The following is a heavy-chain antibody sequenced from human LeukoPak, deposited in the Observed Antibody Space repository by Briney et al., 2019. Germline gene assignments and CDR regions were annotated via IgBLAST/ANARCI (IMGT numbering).Heavy chain of an antibody. J-gene: IGHJ4*02. CDR1: GFIFSSYA. D-gene: IGHD2-15*01. CDR2: ISSSGGRT. CDR3: AKGYCSGGSCYSGLFDC. Sequence: PGGSLRLSCAASGFIFSSYAMSWVRQAPGKGLEWVSAISSSGGRTYYADSVKGRFTISRDNSKNTLYLQMNSLRAEDTAVYYCAKGYCSGGSCYSGLFDCWGQGTLVTVSS. V-gene: IGHV3-23*01.